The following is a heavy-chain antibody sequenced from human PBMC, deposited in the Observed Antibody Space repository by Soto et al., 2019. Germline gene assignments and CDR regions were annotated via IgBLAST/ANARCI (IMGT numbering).Heavy chain of an antibody. CDR1: GYTFTSYG. D-gene: IGHD3-3*01. J-gene: IGHJ6*02. CDR2: ISAYNGNT. Sequence: QVQLVQSGAEVKKPGASVKVSCKASGYTFTSYGISWVRQAPGQGLEWMGWISAYNGNTNYAQKLQGRVTMTTDSSTSTAYMELRSRRSDDTAVYYCAREPRRITIFGVVADYYYSMHLLGQGTTVTVSS. CDR3: AREPRRITIFGVVADYYYSMHL. V-gene: IGHV1-18*04.